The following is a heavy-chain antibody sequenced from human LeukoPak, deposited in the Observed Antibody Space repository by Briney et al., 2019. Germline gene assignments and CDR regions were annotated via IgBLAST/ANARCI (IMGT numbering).Heavy chain of an antibody. V-gene: IGHV1-2*02. J-gene: IGHJ3*02. D-gene: IGHD3-22*01. CDR1: XYTFTXYY. Sequence: VSCXAXXYTFTXYYMHWVRQAPGQGVEWMGWINPNSGGTNYAQKFQGRVTMTRDTSISTAYMELSRLRSDDTAVYYCARSSDSSGYYREPFWDIWGQGTMVTVSS. CDR2: INPNSGGT. CDR3: ARSSDSSGYYREPFWDI.